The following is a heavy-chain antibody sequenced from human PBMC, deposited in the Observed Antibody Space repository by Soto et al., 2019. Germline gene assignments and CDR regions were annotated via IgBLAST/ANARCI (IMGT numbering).Heavy chain of an antibody. J-gene: IGHJ4*02. CDR3: ARLEGLATISYYFDF. V-gene: IGHV4-39*01. D-gene: IGHD3-9*01. CDR2: IYYSGST. Sequence: QLQLQESGPGLVKPSEALSLTCSVSGGSISSSSYYWGWIRQPPGKGLEWISSIYYSGSTYYNPSLKSRVTISIDKSKNQFSLKLSSLTAADTAVYYCARLEGLATISYYFDFWGQGTLVTVSS. CDR1: GGSISSSSYY.